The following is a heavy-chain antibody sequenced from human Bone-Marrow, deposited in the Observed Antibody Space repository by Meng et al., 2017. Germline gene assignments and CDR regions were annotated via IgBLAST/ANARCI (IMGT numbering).Heavy chain of an antibody. V-gene: IGHV3-66*01. CDR3: ARDVAGRGGY. CDR1: GFTVSSYY. CDR2: IYSGGTT. Sequence: GESLKISCADSGFTVSSYYMSWVRQAPGKGLEYVSVIYSGGTTYYADSVKGRFTISRDNAKNTLYLQMNSLRGEDTAVYYCARDVAGRGGYWGQGTRVTGSS. D-gene: IGHD1-26*01. J-gene: IGHJ4*02.